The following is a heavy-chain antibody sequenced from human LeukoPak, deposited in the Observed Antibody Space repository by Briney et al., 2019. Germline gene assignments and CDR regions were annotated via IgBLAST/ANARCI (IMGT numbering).Heavy chain of an antibody. J-gene: IGHJ4*02. D-gene: IGHD3-10*01. CDR2: IYYSGST. V-gene: IGHV4-39*01. CDR1: GVSVSSSRYF. CDR3: ARQAGRYDALQLDY. Sequence: PSETLSLTCTVSGVSVSSSRYFWGWIRQPPGKGLEWIGSIYYSGSTYYNPSLKSRVTISVDTSKNQFSLRLSSASAADTSEYYCARQAGRYDALQLDYWGQGTLVTVSS.